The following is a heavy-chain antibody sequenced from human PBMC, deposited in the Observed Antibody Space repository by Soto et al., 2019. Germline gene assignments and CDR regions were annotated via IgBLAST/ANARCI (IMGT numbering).Heavy chain of an antibody. J-gene: IGHJ6*02. D-gene: IGHD3-3*01. CDR2: VHYDGTKK. CDR3: ARETSYDFWSGPQTMDV. CDR1: GFTFSSYV. V-gene: IGHV3-33*01. Sequence: QVQLVESGGGVVQPGTSLRLSCAPSGFTFSSYVMHWVRQAPGKGLEWVAVVHYDGTKKYYADSVRGRVTISRDNSENILYLKMNSLRPDDTAVYFCARETSYDFWSGPQTMDVWGQGTTVTVSS.